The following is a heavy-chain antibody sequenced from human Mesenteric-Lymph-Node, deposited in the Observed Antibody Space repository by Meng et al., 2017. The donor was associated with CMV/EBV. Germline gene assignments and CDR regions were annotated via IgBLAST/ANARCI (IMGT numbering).Heavy chain of an antibody. J-gene: IGHJ6*02. CDR2: ITGYSEDS. CDR1: GFTLSAYV. CDR3: ARDDYYGSGRGMDV. Sequence: GESLKISCAASGFTLSAYVMSWVRQAPGEGLEWVSAITGYSEDSYYGDSVKGRFTISRDNSKSTLYLQMNSLRAEDTAVYYCARDDYYGSGRGMDVWGQGTTVTVSS. D-gene: IGHD3-10*01. V-gene: IGHV3-23*01.